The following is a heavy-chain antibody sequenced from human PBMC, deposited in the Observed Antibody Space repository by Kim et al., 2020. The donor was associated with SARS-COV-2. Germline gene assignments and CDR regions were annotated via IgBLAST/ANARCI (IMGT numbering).Heavy chain of an antibody. V-gene: IGHV1-2*02. J-gene: IGHJ4*02. CDR3: GRSRALDH. CDR1: GYIFTNYE. CDR2: INSNSGGT. Sequence: ASVKVSCTASGYIFTNYEIHWVRQAPGQGLEWMGLINSNSGGTKYAQKFQGRVTMTRDTYISTAYMELSSLISDDTAVYYCGRSRALDHWGQGALVTVSS.